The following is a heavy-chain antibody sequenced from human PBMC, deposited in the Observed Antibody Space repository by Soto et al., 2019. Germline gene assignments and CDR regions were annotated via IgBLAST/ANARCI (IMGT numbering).Heavy chain of an antibody. D-gene: IGHD4-17*01. CDR2: MNPNSGDT. V-gene: IGHV1-8*01. J-gene: IGHJ4*02. Sequence: QVQLVQSGAEVKKPGASVKVSCKASGYTFTSHHINWVRQPTGQGPEWMGWMNPNSGDTHYAQTFQGRVTMTRNTSMSTAYIELSSLSSEDTAMYYCASWYGCNSGDYWGQGALVTVSS. CDR3: ASWYGCNSGDY. CDR1: GYTFTSHH.